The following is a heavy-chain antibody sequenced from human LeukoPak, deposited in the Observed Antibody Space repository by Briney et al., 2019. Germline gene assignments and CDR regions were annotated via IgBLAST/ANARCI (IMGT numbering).Heavy chain of an antibody. D-gene: IGHD3-22*01. CDR2: IYSGGST. J-gene: IGHJ4*02. CDR3: ARDYYDSSVGGDY. Sequence: GGSLRLSCAASGFTVSSNYMSWVRQAPGKGLEWVSVIYSGGSTYYAESVKGRITISRDNSKNTLYLQMNSLRAEDTAVYYCARDYYDSSVGGDYWGQGTLVTVSS. CDR1: GFTVSSNY. V-gene: IGHV3-53*01.